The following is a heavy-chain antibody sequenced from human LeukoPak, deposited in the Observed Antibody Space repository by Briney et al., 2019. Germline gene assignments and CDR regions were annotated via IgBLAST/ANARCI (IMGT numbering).Heavy chain of an antibody. CDR1: GFTFSSYG. CDR2: IRYDGSNK. V-gene: IGHV3-30*02. J-gene: IGHJ4*02. CDR3: AIMTLRGSGWYDGVDY. Sequence: PGGSLRLSCAASGFTFSSYGMHWVRQAPGKGLEWVAFIRYDGSNKYYADSVKGRFTISRDNFKNTLYLQMNSLRAEDTAVYYCAIMTLRGSGWYDGVDYWGQGTLVTVSS. D-gene: IGHD6-19*01.